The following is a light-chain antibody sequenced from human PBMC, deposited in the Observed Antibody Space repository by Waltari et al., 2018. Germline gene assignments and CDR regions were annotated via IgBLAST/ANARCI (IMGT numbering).Light chain of an antibody. CDR2: LTS. CDR1: QSVLDGNGHNF. J-gene: IGKJ2*01. Sequence: IVLTQSPRSLPVPPGETASISCRSSQSVLDGNGHNFLHWYVQKPGQSPQLLIYLTSGRASGVPDRFRGGGSGTDFTLEISRVEAEDVGFYYCMQAQELPFTFGQGTQLEIK. CDR3: MQAQELPFT. V-gene: IGKV2-28*01.